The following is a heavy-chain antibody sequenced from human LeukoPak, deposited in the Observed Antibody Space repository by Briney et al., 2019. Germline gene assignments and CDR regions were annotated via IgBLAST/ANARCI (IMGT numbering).Heavy chain of an antibody. D-gene: IGHD3-22*01. Sequence: GWSLTLSCAASVFTFSSYSMNWVRQAPGKGLEWVSSISSSSSYIYYADSVKGRFTISRDNAKNSLYLQMNSLRAEDMAVYYCARGGALSGYFYDNWGQGALVTVPS. CDR1: VFTFSSYS. V-gene: IGHV3-21*01. J-gene: IGHJ4*02. CDR2: ISSSSSYI. CDR3: ARGGALSGYFYDN.